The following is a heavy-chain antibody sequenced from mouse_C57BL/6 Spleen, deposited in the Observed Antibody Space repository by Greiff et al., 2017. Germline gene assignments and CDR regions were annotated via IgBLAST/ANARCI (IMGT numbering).Heavy chain of an antibody. V-gene: IGHV1-54*01. CDR1: GYAFTNYL. Sequence: QVQLQQSGAELVRPGTSVKVSCKASGYAFTNYLIEWVKQRPGQGLEWIGVINPGSGGTNYNEKFKSKATLTVDKSSSTAYMQLSSLTSEDSAVYYCARCPYYGSSPYAMDYWGQGTSVTVSS. CDR2: INPGSGGT. CDR3: ARCPYYGSSPYAMDY. J-gene: IGHJ4*01. D-gene: IGHD1-1*01.